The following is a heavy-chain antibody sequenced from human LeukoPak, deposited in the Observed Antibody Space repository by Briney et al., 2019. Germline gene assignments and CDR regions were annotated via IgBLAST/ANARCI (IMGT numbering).Heavy chain of an antibody. V-gene: IGHV4-4*07. CDR3: AREKSSGWYGDAFDI. CDR2: IYTSGST. J-gene: IGHJ3*02. CDR1: GGSISSYY. Sequence: PSETLPLTCTVSGGSISSYYWSWIRQPAGKGLEWIGRIYTSGSTHYNPSLKSRVTMSVDTSKNQFSLKLSSVTAADTAVYYCAREKSSGWYGDAFDIWGQGTMVTVSS. D-gene: IGHD6-19*01.